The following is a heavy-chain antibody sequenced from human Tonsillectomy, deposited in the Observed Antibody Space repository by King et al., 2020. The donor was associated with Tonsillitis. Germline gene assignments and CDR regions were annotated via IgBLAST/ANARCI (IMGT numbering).Heavy chain of an antibody. Sequence: HVQLVESGAEVKKPGSSVKVSCKASGGTFSTYTISWVRQAPGQGLEWMGGIIPMFGTANSAQKFQGRVTITADESTSTAYMELSSLRSEDTAMYYCARGAHLRLGYLSSFDYWGQGTLVTVSS. D-gene: IGHD3-16*02. CDR2: IIPMFGTA. V-gene: IGHV1-69*01. CDR1: GGTFSTYT. CDR3: ARGAHLRLGYLSSFDY. J-gene: IGHJ4*02.